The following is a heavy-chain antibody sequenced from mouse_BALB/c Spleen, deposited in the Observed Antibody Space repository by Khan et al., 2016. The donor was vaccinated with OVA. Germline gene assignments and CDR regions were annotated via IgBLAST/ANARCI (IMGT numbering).Heavy chain of an antibody. D-gene: IGHD2-2*01. Sequence: EVELVESGGDLVKPGGSLKLSCEASGFTFSAYSMPWVSQTPDKRLEWIANISSGGDYTYYPDNVKERFTFSRDNASNTLYLQMSRLTSEDTALYYGASQLIGSFAYWGQGTLVTVSA. CDR1: GFTFSAYS. V-gene: IGHV5-6*01. CDR3: ASQLIGSFAY. J-gene: IGHJ3*01. CDR2: ISSGGDYT.